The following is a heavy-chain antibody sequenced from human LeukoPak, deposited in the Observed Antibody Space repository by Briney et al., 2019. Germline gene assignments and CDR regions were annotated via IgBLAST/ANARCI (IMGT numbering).Heavy chain of an antibody. D-gene: IGHD3-16*02. J-gene: IGHJ4*02. V-gene: IGHV4-59*01. CDR2: IYYSGST. CDR3: ARGGTRYTSNY. CDR1: GGSISSYY. Sequence: SETLSLTCTVSGGSISSYYWSWIRQPPGKGLEWIGYIYYSGSTNYNPSLKSRVTISVDTSKNQFSLKLSSVTAADTAVCYCARGGTRYTSNYWGQGTLVTVSS.